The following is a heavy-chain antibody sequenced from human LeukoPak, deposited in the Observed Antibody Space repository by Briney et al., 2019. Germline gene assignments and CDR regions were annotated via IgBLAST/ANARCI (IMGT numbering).Heavy chain of an antibody. V-gene: IGHV1-18*01. CDR3: ARRGGGYCTSTRCCRMDV. CDR2: ISAYNGDT. CDR1: GYTFTNYG. Sequence: GASVKVSCKASGYTFTNYGITWVRQAPGQGLEWMGWISAYNGDTNFAQKFQGRVTMTTDTSTSTAYMELRTLRSDDTAVYYCARRGGGYCTSTRCCRMDVWGKGTTVTVSS. J-gene: IGHJ6*03. D-gene: IGHD2-2*01.